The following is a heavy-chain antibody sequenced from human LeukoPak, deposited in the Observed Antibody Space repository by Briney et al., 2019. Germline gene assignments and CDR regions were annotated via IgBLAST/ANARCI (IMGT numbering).Heavy chain of an antibody. Sequence: GGSLRLSCAASGFTFSSYAMHWVRQAPGKGLEWVAVISYDGSNKYYADSVKGRFTISRDNSKNTLYLQMNSLRAEDTAVYYCARAATWTFAFDIWGQGTMVTVSS. CDR3: ARAATWTFAFDI. CDR1: GFTFSSYA. CDR2: ISYDGSNK. J-gene: IGHJ3*02. V-gene: IGHV3-30*04. D-gene: IGHD3/OR15-3a*01.